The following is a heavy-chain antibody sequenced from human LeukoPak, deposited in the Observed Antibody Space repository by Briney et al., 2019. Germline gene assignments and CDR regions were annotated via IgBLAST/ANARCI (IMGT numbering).Heavy chain of an antibody. D-gene: IGHD1-1*01. CDR1: GGSISSSSYY. CDR3: AFSNLYYLDY. J-gene: IGHJ4*02. CDR2: IYYSGST. Sequence: PSETLSLTCTVSGGSISSSSYYWGWIRQPPGKGLEWIGSIYYSGSTYYNPSLKSRVTISVDTSKNQFSLKLSSVTAADTAVYYCAFSNLYYLDYWGQGTLVTVSS. V-gene: IGHV4-39*01.